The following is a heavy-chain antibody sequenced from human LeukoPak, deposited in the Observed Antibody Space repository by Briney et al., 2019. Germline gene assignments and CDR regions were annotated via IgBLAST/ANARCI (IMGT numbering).Heavy chain of an antibody. CDR3: AKDVKSGSYFNAFDI. CDR2: ISWNSGSI. J-gene: IGHJ3*02. Sequence: GGSLRLSCAASGFTFDDYAMHWVRQAPGKGLEWVSGISWNSGSIGYADSVKGRFTISRDNAKNFLYLQMNSLRAEDTALYYCAKDVKSGSYFNAFDIWGQGTMVTVSS. V-gene: IGHV3-9*01. CDR1: GFTFDDYA. D-gene: IGHD1-26*01.